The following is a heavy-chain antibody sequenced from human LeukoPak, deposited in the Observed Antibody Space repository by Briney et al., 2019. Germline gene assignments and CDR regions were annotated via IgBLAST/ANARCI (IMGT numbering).Heavy chain of an antibody. V-gene: IGHV3-23*01. CDR1: GFTFTNYA. CDR3: AKGRIYGPFDY. J-gene: IGHJ4*02. Sequence: GGALRLSCAASGFTFTNYAMSWVRQAPGKGLEWVSTISGSGGSTYYADSVKGRFTISRDNSKNTLYLQMNSLRAEDTAVYYCAKGRIYGPFDYWGQGTLVTVSA. CDR2: ISGSGGST. D-gene: IGHD4-17*01.